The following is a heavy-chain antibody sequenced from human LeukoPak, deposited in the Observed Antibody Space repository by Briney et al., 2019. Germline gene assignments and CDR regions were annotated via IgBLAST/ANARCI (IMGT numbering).Heavy chain of an antibody. CDR3: ARDGAVAGTVDY. D-gene: IGHD6-19*01. CDR1: GGSISSYY. V-gene: IGHV4-4*07. CDR2: IYTSGST. Sequence: KTSETLSLTCTVSGGSISSYYWSWIRQPAGKGLEWIGRIYTSGSTNYNPSLKSRVTISVDKSKNQFSLKLSSVTAADTAVYYCARDGAVAGTVDYWGQGTLVTVSS. J-gene: IGHJ4*02.